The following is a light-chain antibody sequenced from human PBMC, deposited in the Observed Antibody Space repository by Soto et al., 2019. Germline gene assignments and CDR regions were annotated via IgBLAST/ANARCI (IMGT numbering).Light chain of an antibody. CDR2: GAS. V-gene: IGKV3-15*01. J-gene: IGKJ1*01. Sequence: EIVMTHCPATLSVSPGERATLSCRASQSVSSNLAWYQQKPGQAPRLLIYGASTRATGIPARFSGSGSGTEFTLTISSLQSEDFALYYCQQYNNWPKTFGQGTKV. CDR3: QQYNNWPKT. CDR1: QSVSSN.